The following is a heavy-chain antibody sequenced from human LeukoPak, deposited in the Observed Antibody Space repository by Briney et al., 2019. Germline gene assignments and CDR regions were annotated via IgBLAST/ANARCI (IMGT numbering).Heavy chain of an antibody. J-gene: IGHJ4*02. V-gene: IGHV1-2*02. CDR2: INPNSGGT. CDR3: ARSPPYGDYGLDY. D-gene: IGHD4-17*01. Sequence: ASVTVSFKASGYTFTVYYMHWVRQAPGQGLEWMGWINPNSGGTNYAQKFQGRVTMTRDTSISTAYMELSRLRSDDTAVYYCARSPPYGDYGLDYWGQGTLVTVSS. CDR1: GYTFTVYY.